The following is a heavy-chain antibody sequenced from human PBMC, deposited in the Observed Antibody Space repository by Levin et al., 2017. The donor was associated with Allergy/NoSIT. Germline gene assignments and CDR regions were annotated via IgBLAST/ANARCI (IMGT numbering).Heavy chain of an antibody. CDR3: AKRGFCSGGSCYSYHFDY. Sequence: GGSLRLSCAASGFTFSRHGMHWVRQAPGKGLEWVALISSDGSNEYCADSVKGRFTISRDNSKNTLYLQMNSLRAEDTAVYYCAKRGFCSGGSCYSYHFDYWGQGTVVTVSS. V-gene: IGHV3-30*18. CDR1: GFTFSRHG. D-gene: IGHD2-15*01. J-gene: IGHJ4*02. CDR2: ISSDGSNE.